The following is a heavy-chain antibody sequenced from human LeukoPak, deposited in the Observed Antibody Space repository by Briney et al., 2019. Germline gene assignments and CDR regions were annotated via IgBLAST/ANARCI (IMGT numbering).Heavy chain of an antibody. CDR2: ISYDGSNK. V-gene: IGHV3-30*18. J-gene: IGHJ4*02. Sequence: GGSLRLSCAASGFTFSTYGMHWVRQAPGKGLEWVAVISYDGSNKEYGDSVKGRFTISRDNSKNTLYLQMNSLRAEDTAVYYCAKVFTPLTTVTTAVDYWGQGTLVTVSS. CDR3: AKVFTPLTTVTTAVDY. D-gene: IGHD4-17*01. CDR1: GFTFSTYG.